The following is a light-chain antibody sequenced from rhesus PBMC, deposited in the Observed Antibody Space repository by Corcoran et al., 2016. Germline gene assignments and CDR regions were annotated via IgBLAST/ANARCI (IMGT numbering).Light chain of an antibody. J-gene: IGKJ1*01. CDR2: KAS. Sequence: DIQMTQSPSSLSATVGDTVTITCRASQSISSWLDWYQQKPGKAPKLLIYKASSLQSGVPSRFSGSGSGTDFTLTIISLQPEDFATYYFQQCSSSPLTFGQGTKVEIK. V-gene: IGKV1-22*01. CDR1: QSISSW. CDR3: QQCSSSPLT.